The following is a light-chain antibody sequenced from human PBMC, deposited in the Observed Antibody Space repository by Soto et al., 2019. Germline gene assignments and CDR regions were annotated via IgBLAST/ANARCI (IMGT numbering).Light chain of an antibody. Sequence: DIQMTQSPSTLSASVGDRVTITCQASQDISNYLNWYQQKPGKAPKLLIYDASTLERGVPSRFSGSGSATEFTLTISGLQPDDFATYYCQQYKDYVYTFGQGTKVDIK. J-gene: IGKJ2*01. CDR1: QDISNY. V-gene: IGKV1-33*01. CDR2: DAS. CDR3: QQYKDYVYT.